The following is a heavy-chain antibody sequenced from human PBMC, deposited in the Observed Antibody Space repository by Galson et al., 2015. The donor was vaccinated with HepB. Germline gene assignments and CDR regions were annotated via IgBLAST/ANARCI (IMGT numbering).Heavy chain of an antibody. Sequence: SVKVSCKASGYTFSSYDINWVRQATGQGLEWMGWMNPKSGNTGYAQKFQGRVTMTRNTSRSTAYMELSGLRSEDTAVYYCARGLISSSGFYYNYYGMHVWGQGTTVTVSS. J-gene: IGHJ6*02. CDR3: ARGLISSSGFYYNYYGMHV. CDR2: MNPKSGNT. D-gene: IGHD6-19*01. CDR1: GYTFSSYD. V-gene: IGHV1-8*01.